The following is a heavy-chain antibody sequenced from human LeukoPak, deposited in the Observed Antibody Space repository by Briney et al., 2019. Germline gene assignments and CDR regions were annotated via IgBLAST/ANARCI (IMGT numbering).Heavy chain of an antibody. D-gene: IGHD3-10*01. CDR1: GFSFNNYG. CDR2: IWSRGGHE. V-gene: IGHV3-33*08. CDR3: AIGGIGTLSPFDP. J-gene: IGHJ5*02. Sequence: GRSLRLSCAASGFSFNNYGMHWVRQAPGKGLEWVALIWSRGGHEFYADSVKGRFTISRDNSKNTLYLQMSSLRAEETGVYYCAIGGIGTLSPFDPWGQGTLVTVSS.